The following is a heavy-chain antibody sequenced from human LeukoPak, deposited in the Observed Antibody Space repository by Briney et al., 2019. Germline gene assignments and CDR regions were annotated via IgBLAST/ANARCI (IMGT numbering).Heavy chain of an antibody. V-gene: IGHV3-30*02. Sequence: GGSLRLSCAASGFIFSSYAMHWVRRAPGKGPEWVAIIWFDGSNQYYAESVEGRFTVSRDNSKNTLYLQMNSLRAEDTAVYYCARENYGGNLFDYWGQGTLVTVSS. CDR2: IWFDGSNQ. D-gene: IGHD4-23*01. CDR1: GFIFSSYA. CDR3: ARENYGGNLFDY. J-gene: IGHJ4*02.